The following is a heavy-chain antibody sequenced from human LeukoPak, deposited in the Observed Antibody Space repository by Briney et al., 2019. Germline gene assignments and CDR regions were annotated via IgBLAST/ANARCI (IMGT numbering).Heavy chain of an antibody. J-gene: IGHJ4*02. CDR1: GFSVSSNF. V-gene: IGHV3-53*01. CDR2: IYSGGST. CDR3: ARDVGNYVGY. Sequence: GGSLRLSCAASGFSVSSNFMSWVRQAPGKGLEWVSLIYSGGSTYYADSVKGRFTTSRDNSKNTLYLQMNSLRAEDTAVYYCARDVGNYVGYWGQGTLVTVSS.